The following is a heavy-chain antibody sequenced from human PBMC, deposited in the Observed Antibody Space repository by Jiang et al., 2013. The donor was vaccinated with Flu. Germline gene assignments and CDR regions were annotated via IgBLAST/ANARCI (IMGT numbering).Heavy chain of an antibody. J-gene: IGHJ4*02. CDR3: ARGDPAAAGTNYYFDY. CDR2: AYYRSKWYN. D-gene: IGHD6-13*01. Sequence: TLSLTCASLGAVSLXTVLLGTGSGQSPSRGLEWLGRAYYRSKWYNDYAPSVKSRMTIIPDTSKNQFSLQLNSVTPDDTAVYYCARGDPAAAGTNYYFDYWGQGTLVSVSS. V-gene: IGHV6-1*01. CDR1: GAVSLXTVLL.